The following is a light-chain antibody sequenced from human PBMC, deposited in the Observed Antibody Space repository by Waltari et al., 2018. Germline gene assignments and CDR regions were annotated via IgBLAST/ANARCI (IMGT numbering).Light chain of an antibody. V-gene: IGLV2-14*01. J-gene: IGLJ2*01. CDR2: EVS. CDR1: ISGISRYDY. Sequence: QSALTQPASVSGSPGESITISCSGGISGISRYDYVSWYQHPPGKAPQLILYEVSHRPAGVSNRFSGSKSGNTASLTISGLQAEDEADYYCSSYSDSWLFGGGTQLTVL. CDR3: SSYSDSWL.